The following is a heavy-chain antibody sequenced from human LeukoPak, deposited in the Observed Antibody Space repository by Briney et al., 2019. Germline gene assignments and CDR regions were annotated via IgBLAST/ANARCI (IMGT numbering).Heavy chain of an antibody. D-gene: IGHD2-2*01. CDR3: AKDATSRFDY. Sequence: GGSLRLSCAASGFTFSRYGMHWVRQAPGRGLEWVAFIRYDGSKEYHADSVKGRFTVSRDNSKNTLYLQMDSLRPEDTAVYFCAKDATSRFDYWGQGTLVTVSS. V-gene: IGHV3-30*02. CDR1: GFTFSRYG. CDR2: IRYDGSKE. J-gene: IGHJ4*02.